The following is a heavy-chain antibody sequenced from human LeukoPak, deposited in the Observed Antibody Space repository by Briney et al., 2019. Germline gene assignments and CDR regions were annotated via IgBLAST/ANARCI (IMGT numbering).Heavy chain of an antibody. CDR3: ARGEQMGPSDY. D-gene: IGHD6-13*01. Sequence: GGSLRLSCAASGFTFSSYAMHWVRQAPGKGLEYVSAISSNGGSTYYANSVKGRFTISRDNSKNTLYLQMGSLRAEDMAVYYCARGEQMGPSDYWGQGTLVTVSS. CDR2: ISSNGGST. CDR1: GFTFSSYA. J-gene: IGHJ4*02. V-gene: IGHV3-64*01.